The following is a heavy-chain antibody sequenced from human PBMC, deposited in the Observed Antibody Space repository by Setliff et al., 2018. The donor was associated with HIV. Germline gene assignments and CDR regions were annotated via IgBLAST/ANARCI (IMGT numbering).Heavy chain of an antibody. Sequence: GGSLRLSCVASGFTFSNSWMNWVRQAPGKGLEWVANIKPDGSDKYYVDSVKGRFTIFRDNTKDSLYLQMHSLRAEDTALYYCAKDKSSGWDAFDIWGQGTMVTVSS. J-gene: IGHJ3*02. CDR3: AKDKSSGWDAFDI. CDR2: IKPDGSDK. D-gene: IGHD6-19*01. CDR1: GFTFSNSW. V-gene: IGHV3-7*03.